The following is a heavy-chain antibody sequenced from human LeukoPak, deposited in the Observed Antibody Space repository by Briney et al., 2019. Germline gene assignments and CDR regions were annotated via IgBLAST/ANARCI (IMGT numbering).Heavy chain of an antibody. D-gene: IGHD3-3*01. J-gene: IGHJ4*02. Sequence: ASVKVSCKASGGTFSSYAISWVRQAPGQGLEWMGRIIPILGIANYAQKLQGRVTMTTDTSTSTAYMELRSLRSDDTAVYYCAREVPSRDFWSGYSPFDYWGQGTLVTVSS. CDR2: IIPILGIA. CDR1: GGTFSSYA. CDR3: AREVPSRDFWSGYSPFDY. V-gene: IGHV1-69*04.